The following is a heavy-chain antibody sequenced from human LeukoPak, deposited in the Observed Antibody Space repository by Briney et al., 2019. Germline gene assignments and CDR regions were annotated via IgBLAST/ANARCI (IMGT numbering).Heavy chain of an antibody. CDR1: GGSISSGGYS. CDR3: ARGANCSGGSCSGTRWFDP. D-gene: IGHD2-15*01. V-gene: IGHV4-30-2*01. J-gene: IGHJ5*02. CDR2: IYHSGST. Sequence: PSETLSLTCAVSGGSISSGGYSWSWLRQPPGKGLEWIGYIYHSGSTYYNPSLKSRVTISVDRSKNQFSLKLSSVTAADTAVYYCARGANCSGGSCSGTRWFDPWGQGTLVTVSS.